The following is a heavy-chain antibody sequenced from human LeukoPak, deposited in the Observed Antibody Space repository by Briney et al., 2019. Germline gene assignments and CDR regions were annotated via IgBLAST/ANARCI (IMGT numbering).Heavy chain of an antibody. D-gene: IGHD3-3*01. Sequence: SVKVSCKASGYTFTSYAMNWVRQAPGQGLEWMGGIIPIFGTANYAQKFQGRVTITADESTSTAYMELSSLRSEDTAVYYCASGTEGFLEWLSQDNYGMDVWGQGTTVTVSS. J-gene: IGHJ6*02. CDR3: ASGTEGFLEWLSQDNYGMDV. V-gene: IGHV1-69*13. CDR1: GYTFTSYA. CDR2: IIPIFGTA.